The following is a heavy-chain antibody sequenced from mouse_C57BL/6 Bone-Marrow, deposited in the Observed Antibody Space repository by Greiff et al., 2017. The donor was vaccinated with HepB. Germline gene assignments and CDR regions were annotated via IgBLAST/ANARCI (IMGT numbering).Heavy chain of an antibody. CDR3: ARGWHYDYVDN. D-gene: IGHD1-1*01. CDR2: IYPGGGYT. J-gene: IGHJ2*01. V-gene: IGHV1-63*01. CDR1: GYTFTNYW. Sequence: QVQLQQSGAELVRPGTSVKMSCKASGYTFTNYWIGWAKQSPGHGLEWIGDIYPGGGYTNSNEKFKGKATLTADKSSSTAYMQFSSLTSEDSAIYYCARGWHYDYVDNWGQGTTLTVTS.